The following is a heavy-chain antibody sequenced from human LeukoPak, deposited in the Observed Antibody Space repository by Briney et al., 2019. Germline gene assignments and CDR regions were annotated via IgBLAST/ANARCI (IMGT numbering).Heavy chain of an antibody. CDR3: ARHAHDYYGSGSYPLFDL. Sequence: GESLKISCQASGYKFTNYWIGWVRQMPGKGLECLGIIFPGDLEVRYSPSFQGQVTISSDKSTSTAYLQWGSLKASDTAMYYCARHAHDYYGSGSYPLFDLWGQGTPVTVSS. J-gene: IGHJ4*01. CDR2: IFPGDLEV. CDR1: GYKFTNYW. D-gene: IGHD3-10*01. V-gene: IGHV5-51*01.